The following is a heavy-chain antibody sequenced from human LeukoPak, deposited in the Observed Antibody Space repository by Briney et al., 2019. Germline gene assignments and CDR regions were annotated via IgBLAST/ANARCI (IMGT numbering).Heavy chain of an antibody. CDR1: GFTFSSYS. J-gene: IGHJ4*02. D-gene: IGHD1-26*01. CDR2: ISSSSSYI. V-gene: IGHV3-21*01. CDR3: ARDSKGATRPFDY. Sequence: PGGSLRLSCAASGFTFSSYSMNWVRQAPGKGLEWVSSISSSSSYIYYADPVKGRFTISRDNAKNSLYLQMNSLRAEDTAVYYCARDSKGATRPFDYWGQGTLVTVSS.